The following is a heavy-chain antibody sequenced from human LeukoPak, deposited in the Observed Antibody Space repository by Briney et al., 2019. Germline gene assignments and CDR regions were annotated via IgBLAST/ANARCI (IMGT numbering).Heavy chain of an antibody. J-gene: IGHJ4*02. CDR1: GFTFSSHW. CDR2: ISSDGTNT. V-gene: IGHV3-74*01. D-gene: IGHD3-9*01. CDR3: AKAGGILTGPLDY. Sequence: PGGSLRLSCAASGFTFSSHWMHWVRQAPGKGLVWVSRISSDGTNTNYADSVKGRLTISRDNSKNTLYLQMNSLRAEDTAVYYCAKAGGILTGPLDYWGQGTLVTVSS.